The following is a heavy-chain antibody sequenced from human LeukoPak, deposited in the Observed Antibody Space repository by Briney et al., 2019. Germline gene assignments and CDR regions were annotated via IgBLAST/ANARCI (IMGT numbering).Heavy chain of an antibody. Sequence: SETLSLTCTVSSGSISSYYWSWIRQPPRKGPEWIGFIYNSGNTNYNPSLKSRVTISVDTSKNQFSLKLSSVTAADTAVYYCARGGAGYCSSATCRPLYFDYLGQGTLVTVSS. D-gene: IGHD2-2*01. J-gene: IGHJ4*02. CDR1: SGSISSYY. CDR3: ARGGAGYCSSATCRPLYFDY. V-gene: IGHV4-59*01. CDR2: IYNSGNT.